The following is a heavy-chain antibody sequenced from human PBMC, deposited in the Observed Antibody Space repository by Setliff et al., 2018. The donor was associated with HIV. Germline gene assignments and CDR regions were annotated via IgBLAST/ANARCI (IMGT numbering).Heavy chain of an antibody. CDR2: ISGNFGST. D-gene: IGHD6-13*01. CDR3: ARVQQQLLQEDDYFDY. CDR1: GFTFSSYA. Sequence: PGGSLRLSCAASGFTFSSYAMSWVRQAPGKGLEWVSTISGNFGSTYYADSVKGRFTISRDNSKNTLYLQMNSLRPEDTAVYYCARVQQQLLQEDDYFDYWGQGTLVTVSS. V-gene: IGHV3-23*01. J-gene: IGHJ4*02.